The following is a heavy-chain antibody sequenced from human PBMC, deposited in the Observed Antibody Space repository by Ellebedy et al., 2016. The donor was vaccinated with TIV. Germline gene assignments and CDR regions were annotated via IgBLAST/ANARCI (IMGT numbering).Heavy chain of an antibody. J-gene: IGHJ4*02. CDR3: ARGRMATGFDY. D-gene: IGHD5-24*01. CDR1: GDSVSSNSAV. V-gene: IGHV6-1*01. Sequence: SQTLSLICAISGDSVSSNSAVWNWIRQSPSRGLEWLGRTYYTSKWYNDYAVSVKSRLTVNPDTPKNQFSLQLNSVTPDDTAVYYCARGRMATGFDYWGQGTLVTVSS. CDR2: TYYTSKWYN.